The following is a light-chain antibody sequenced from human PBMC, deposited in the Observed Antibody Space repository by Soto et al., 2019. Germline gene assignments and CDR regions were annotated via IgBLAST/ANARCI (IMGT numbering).Light chain of an antibody. CDR1: QSVSSDY. CDR2: GAS. Sequence: EIVLTQSPGTLSLSPGERATLSCRASQSVSSDYLAWYRQKPGQAPRLLIYGASSRATGIPDRFSGSGSGTDFPLTISRLEPEDFAVYYCQQYGSAPRTFGQGTKVETK. CDR3: QQYGSAPRT. V-gene: IGKV3-20*01. J-gene: IGKJ1*01.